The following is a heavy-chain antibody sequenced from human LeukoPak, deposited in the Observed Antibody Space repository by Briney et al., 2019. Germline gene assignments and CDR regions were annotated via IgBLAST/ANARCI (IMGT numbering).Heavy chain of an antibody. Sequence: SETLSLTCTVSGGSISSYYWSWIRQPPGKGLEWIGYIYYSGSANYNPSLKSRVTISVDTSKNQFSLKLSSVTAADTAVYYCARAKGYYDSSGYYFFDYWGQGTLVTVSS. CDR3: ARAKGYYDSSGYYFFDY. J-gene: IGHJ4*02. V-gene: IGHV4-59*12. CDR2: IYYSGSA. CDR1: GGSISSYY. D-gene: IGHD3-22*01.